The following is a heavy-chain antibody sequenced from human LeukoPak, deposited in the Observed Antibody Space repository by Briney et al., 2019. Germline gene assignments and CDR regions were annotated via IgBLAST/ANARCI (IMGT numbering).Heavy chain of an antibody. Sequence: GGSLRLSCAASGVTFSSYAMTWVRQAPGKGLEWVAVISYDGSNKYYADSVKGRVTISRDNSKNTLYLQMNSLRAEDTAVYYCARESSSVAFDIWGQGTMVTVSS. CDR3: ARESSSVAFDI. D-gene: IGHD3-22*01. J-gene: IGHJ3*02. CDR2: ISYDGSNK. V-gene: IGHV3-30-3*01. CDR1: GVTFSSYA.